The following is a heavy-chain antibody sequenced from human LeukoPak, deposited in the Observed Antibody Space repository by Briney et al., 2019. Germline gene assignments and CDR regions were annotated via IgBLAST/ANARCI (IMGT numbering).Heavy chain of an antibody. D-gene: IGHD2-2*02. CDR3: ASVGGDCSSTSCYTPLRFDY. J-gene: IGHJ4*02. V-gene: IGHV1-69*05. Sequence: SVKVSCKASGGTFGIYGMSWVRQAPGQGLEWMGGIIPMYRTPTYAERFEGRVTISTDDSTSTVYMELSSLRSEDTAMYYCASVGGDCSSTSCYTPLRFDYWGQGTLVTVSS. CDR2: IIPMYRTP. CDR1: GGTFGIYG.